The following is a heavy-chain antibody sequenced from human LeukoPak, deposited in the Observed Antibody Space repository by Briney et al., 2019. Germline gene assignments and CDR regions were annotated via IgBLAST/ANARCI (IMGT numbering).Heavy chain of an antibody. V-gene: IGHV4-61*05. CDR3: ARRLGIAAAGTFYYYYGMDV. CDR1: GDSISSSSYY. D-gene: IGHD6-13*01. Sequence: PSETLSLTCTVSGDSISSSSYYWGWIRQPPGKGLEWIGYIYYSGSTNYNPSLKSRVTISVDTSKNQFSLKLSSVTAADTAVYYCARRLGIAAAGTFYYYYGMDVWGQGTTVTVSS. J-gene: IGHJ6*02. CDR2: IYYSGST.